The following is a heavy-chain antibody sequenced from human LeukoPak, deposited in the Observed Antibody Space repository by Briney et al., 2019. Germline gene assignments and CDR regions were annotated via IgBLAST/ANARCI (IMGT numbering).Heavy chain of an antibody. CDR3: AREGWCSSTSCYYDYYYYGMDV. J-gene: IGHJ6*02. D-gene: IGHD2-2*01. CDR2: IWYDGSNK. V-gene: IGHV3-33*01. Sequence: GSLRLSCAASGFTFSSYGMHWVRQAPGKGLEWVAVIWYDGSNKYYADSVKGRFTISRDNSKNTLYLQMNSLRAEDTAVYYCAREGWCSSTSCYYDYYYYGMDVWGQGTTVTVSS. CDR1: GFTFSSYG.